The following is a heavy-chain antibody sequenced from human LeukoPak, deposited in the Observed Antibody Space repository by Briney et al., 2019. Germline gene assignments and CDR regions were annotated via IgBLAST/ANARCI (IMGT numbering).Heavy chain of an antibody. CDR1: GYTFTGYY. CDR2: INPNSGGT. CDR3: ATDPVVVPAAMRF. Sequence: ASVKVSCKASGYTFTGYYMHWVRQAPGQGLEWMGWINPNSGGTNYAQKFQGRVTMTRDTSISTAYMELSRLRSDDTAVYYCATDPVVVPAAMRFWGQGTLVTVSS. V-gene: IGHV1-2*02. J-gene: IGHJ4*02. D-gene: IGHD2-2*01.